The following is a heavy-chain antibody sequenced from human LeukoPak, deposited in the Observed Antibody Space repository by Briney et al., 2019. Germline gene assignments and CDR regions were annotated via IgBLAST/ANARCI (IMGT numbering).Heavy chain of an antibody. CDR1: GFTFSSCA. Sequence: GGSLRLSCAASGFTFSSCAMSWVRQAPGQGLEWVSTFSGSGGSTYYADSVKGRFSISRDNSKNTLYLQMNSLRAEDTAAYYCARSGLNRFDYWGQGTLVTVSS. D-gene: IGHD2-15*01. CDR2: FSGSGGST. CDR3: ARSGLNRFDY. V-gene: IGHV3-23*01. J-gene: IGHJ4*02.